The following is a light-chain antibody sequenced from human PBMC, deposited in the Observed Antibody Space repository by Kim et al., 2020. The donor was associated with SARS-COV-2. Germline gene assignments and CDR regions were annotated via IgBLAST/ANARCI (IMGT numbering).Light chain of an antibody. V-gene: IGLV3-21*04. Sequence: SYELTQPPSVSVAPGKTARITCGGNNIGSKSVHWYQQKPGQAPVLVIYYDSDRPSGIPERFSGSNSANTATLTISRVEAGDEADYYCQVWDSSSDHAVFGGGTQLTVL. CDR2: YDS. CDR3: QVWDSSSDHAV. J-gene: IGLJ3*02. CDR1: NIGSKS.